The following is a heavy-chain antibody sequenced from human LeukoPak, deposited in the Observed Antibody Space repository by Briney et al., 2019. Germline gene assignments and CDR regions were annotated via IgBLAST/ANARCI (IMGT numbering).Heavy chain of an antibody. CDR2: IYYSGST. Sequence: PSETLSLTRTVSGGSISSYYWSWIRQPPGKGLEWIGYIYYSGSTNYNPSLKSRVTISVDTSKNQFSLKLSSVTAADTAVYYCARHHVPFDWFEGWDYWGQGTLVTVSS. V-gene: IGHV4-59*08. CDR1: GGSISSYY. J-gene: IGHJ4*02. CDR3: ARHHVPFDWFEGWDY. D-gene: IGHD3-9*01.